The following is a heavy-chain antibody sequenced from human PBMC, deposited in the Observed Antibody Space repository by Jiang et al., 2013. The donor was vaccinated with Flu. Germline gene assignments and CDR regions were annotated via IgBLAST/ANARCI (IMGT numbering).Heavy chain of an antibody. CDR2: IIPIFGIA. D-gene: IGHD1-26*01. CDR1: GGTFSSYA. J-gene: IGHJ4*02. Sequence: GAEVKKPGSSVKVSCKASGGTFSSYAISWVRQAPGQGLEWMGGIIPIFGIANYAQKFQGRVTITADESTSTAYMGLSSLRSEDTAVYYCASLGGRWELPYFDYWGQGTLVTVSS. V-gene: IGHV1-69*01. CDR3: ASLGGRWELPYFDY.